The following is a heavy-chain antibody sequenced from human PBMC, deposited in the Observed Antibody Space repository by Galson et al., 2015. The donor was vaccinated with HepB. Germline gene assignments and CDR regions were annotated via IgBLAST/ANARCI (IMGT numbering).Heavy chain of an antibody. Sequence: SLRLSCAASGFTFSSYGMHWVRQAPGKGLEWVAVIWYDGSNKYYADSVKGRFTISRDNSKNTLYLQMNSLRAEDTAVYYCARDSGSYFEVDYFDYWGQGTLVTVSS. CDR3: ARDSGSYFEVDYFDY. V-gene: IGHV3-33*08. CDR2: IWYDGSNK. D-gene: IGHD1-26*01. J-gene: IGHJ4*02. CDR1: GFTFSSYG.